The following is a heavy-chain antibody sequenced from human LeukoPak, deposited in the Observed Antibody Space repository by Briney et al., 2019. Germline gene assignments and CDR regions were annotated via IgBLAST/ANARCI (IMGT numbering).Heavy chain of an antibody. D-gene: IGHD2-21*01. J-gene: IGHJ4*02. CDR1: GYNFSNCG. V-gene: IGHV1-18*01. Sequence: ASVKVSCKASGYNFSNCGISWVRQAPGQGLEWMGWISAYNGNTNYAQKLQGRVTMTTDTSTSTAYMELRSLRSDDTAVYYCARVPRNIVVPIEGYWGQGTLVTVSS. CDR3: ARVPRNIVVPIEGY. CDR2: ISAYNGNT.